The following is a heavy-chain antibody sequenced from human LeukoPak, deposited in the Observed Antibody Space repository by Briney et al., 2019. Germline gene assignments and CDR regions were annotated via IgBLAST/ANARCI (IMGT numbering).Heavy chain of an antibody. J-gene: IGHJ6*02. CDR1: GGSISSSNW. Sequence: SETLSLTCDVSGGSISSSNWWSWVRQPPGKGLEWIGEIYHSGSTNYNPSLKSRVTISVDKSKNQFSLKLSSVTAADTAVYYCARATGYCSGGSCYPGDYYYYYGMDVWGQGTTVTVSS. V-gene: IGHV4-4*02. CDR2: IYHSGST. CDR3: ARATGYCSGGSCYPGDYYYYYGMDV. D-gene: IGHD2-15*01.